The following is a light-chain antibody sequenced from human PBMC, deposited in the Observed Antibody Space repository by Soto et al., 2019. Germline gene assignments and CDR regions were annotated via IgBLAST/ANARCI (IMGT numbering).Light chain of an antibody. V-gene: IGKV1-5*01. CDR2: DAS. CDR1: QSISYW. CDR3: QQYNSYWGA. J-gene: IGKJ2*01. Sequence: DIQMTQSPSTVSASVGDRVTITCRASQSISYWLAWYQQKPGKAPKLLIYDASTLESGVPSRFSGSGSGTEFTLTISSLQPDDFATYYCQQYNSYWGAFGQGTKLEIK.